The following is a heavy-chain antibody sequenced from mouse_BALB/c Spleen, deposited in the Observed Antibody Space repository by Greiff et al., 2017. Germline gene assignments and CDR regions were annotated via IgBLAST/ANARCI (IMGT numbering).Heavy chain of an antibody. CDR1: GYAFTNYL. Sequence: QVQLQQSGAELVRPGTSVKVSCKASGYAFTNYLIEWVKQRPGQGLEWIGVINPGSGGTNYNEKFKGKATLTADKSSSTAYMQLSSLTSDDSAVYFCAREGKTYYGYDEFAYWGQGTLVTVSA. CDR3: AREGKTYYGYDEFAY. V-gene: IGHV1-54*01. D-gene: IGHD2-14*01. J-gene: IGHJ3*01. CDR2: INPGSGGT.